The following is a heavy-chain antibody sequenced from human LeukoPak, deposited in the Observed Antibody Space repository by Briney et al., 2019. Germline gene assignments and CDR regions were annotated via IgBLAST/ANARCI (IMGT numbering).Heavy chain of an antibody. D-gene: IGHD6-19*01. CDR1: GFTFSSDA. Sequence: GSLRLSCAASGFTFSSDAMSWFRQAPGKGLEWVSVISGSGSTTYYADSVKGRFTISRDNPKNTLYLQMNSLRADDTAVYYCAKSGSGWYDFDYWGQGTLVTVSS. CDR2: ISGSGSTT. J-gene: IGHJ4*02. CDR3: AKSGSGWYDFDY. V-gene: IGHV3-23*01.